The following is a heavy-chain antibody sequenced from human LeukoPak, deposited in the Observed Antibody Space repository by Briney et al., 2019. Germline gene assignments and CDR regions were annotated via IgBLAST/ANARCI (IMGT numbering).Heavy chain of an antibody. J-gene: IGHJ4*02. V-gene: IGHV3-23*01. D-gene: IGHD1-26*01. CDR1: GFTFSDYA. CDR3: AKDSGFSVSYFSN. CDR2: ISGFSGNT. Sequence: GGSLRLSCTASGFTFSDYAMSWVRQGPGKGLEWVSDISGFSGNTYYADSVKGRFTISRDNSKSTLYLQMNSLRAEDTATYYCAKDSGFSVSYFSNWGQGILVTVSS.